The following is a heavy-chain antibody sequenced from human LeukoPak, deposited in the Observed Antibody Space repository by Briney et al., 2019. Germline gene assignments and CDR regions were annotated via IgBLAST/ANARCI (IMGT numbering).Heavy chain of an antibody. Sequence: ASVKVSCKASGYTFTGYYAHWVRQAPGQGLEWMGWINPNSGGTNYAQKFRGRVTMTRDTSISTAYMELSRLRSDDTAVYYCSRATAMVFEEIEYYFDYWGQGTLVTVSS. V-gene: IGHV1-2*02. J-gene: IGHJ4*02. CDR1: GYTFTGYY. CDR3: SRATAMVFEEIEYYFDY. CDR2: INPNSGGT. D-gene: IGHD5-18*01.